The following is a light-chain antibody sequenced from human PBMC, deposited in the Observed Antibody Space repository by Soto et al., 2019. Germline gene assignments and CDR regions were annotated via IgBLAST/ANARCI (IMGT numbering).Light chain of an antibody. CDR3: QQYGSLPWT. Sequence: EIVLTQSPGTLSLSPGERATLSCRASQSVSSSYLAWYQQKLGQAPRLLIYGASSRATGIPDRFSGSGSGTDFTFTISRLEPEDFAVYYCQQYGSLPWTFGQGTKVEIK. CDR1: QSVSSSY. CDR2: GAS. J-gene: IGKJ1*01. V-gene: IGKV3-20*01.